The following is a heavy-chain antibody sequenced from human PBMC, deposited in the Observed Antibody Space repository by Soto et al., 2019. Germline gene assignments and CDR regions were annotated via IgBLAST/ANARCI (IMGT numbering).Heavy chain of an antibody. Sequence: PGGSLRLSCAASVFTFSSYSMNWVRQAPGKGLEWVSSISTTNSYIYYADSLKGRFTISRDNTKNSLYLQMNSLRAEDTAVYYSAREGNSGWYLDYWGQGTLVTVSS. D-gene: IGHD6-19*01. J-gene: IGHJ4*02. CDR1: VFTFSSYS. CDR2: ISTTNSYI. CDR3: AREGNSGWYLDY. V-gene: IGHV3-21*01.